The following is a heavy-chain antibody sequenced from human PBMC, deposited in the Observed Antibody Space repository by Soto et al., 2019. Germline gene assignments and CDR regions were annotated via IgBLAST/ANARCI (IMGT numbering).Heavy chain of an antibody. J-gene: IGHJ6*02. D-gene: IGHD3-10*01. CDR3: TGEGSAPYYYYGMDV. V-gene: IGHV1-18*01. CDR2: INTHNGNT. Sequence: QVQLEQSAPEVKKPGASVKVSCKASGYTFTTYGISWVRQAPGQGLEWLGWINTHNGNTNYAQNLQGRVIMTTDTSTNTAYMELRSLRSDDTAVYYCTGEGSAPYYYYGMDVWGQGTTVTVSS. CDR1: GYTFTTYG.